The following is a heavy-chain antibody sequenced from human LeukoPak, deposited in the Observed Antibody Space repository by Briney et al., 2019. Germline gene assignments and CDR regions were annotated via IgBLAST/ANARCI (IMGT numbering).Heavy chain of an antibody. V-gene: IGHV1-2*02. CDR3: AKGRVVAGSKSLTYHWFDP. CDR2: INPNSGGT. J-gene: IGHJ5*02. D-gene: IGHD6-19*01. CDR1: GYTFSGYY. Sequence: GASVKVSCKASGYTFSGYYIHWVRQAPGQGLEWMGWINPNSGGTKYAQNVQGRVTMTRDTSISTAYMGLSRLRSDDTAVYYCAKGRVVAGSKSLTYHWFDPWGQGTLVTVSS.